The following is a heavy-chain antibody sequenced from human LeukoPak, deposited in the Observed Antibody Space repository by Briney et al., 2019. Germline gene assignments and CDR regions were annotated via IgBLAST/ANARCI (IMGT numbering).Heavy chain of an antibody. CDR3: ARDGRWNDGKAVDY. D-gene: IGHD1-1*01. Sequence: SETLSLTCAVSGGSISSGGYSWSWIRQHPGKGLEWIGYIYYSGSTYYNPSLKSRVTISVDTSKNQFSLKLSSVTAADTAMYYCARDGRWNDGKAVDYWGQGTPVTVSS. V-gene: IGHV4-31*11. CDR2: IYYSGST. CDR1: GGSISSGGYS. J-gene: IGHJ4*02.